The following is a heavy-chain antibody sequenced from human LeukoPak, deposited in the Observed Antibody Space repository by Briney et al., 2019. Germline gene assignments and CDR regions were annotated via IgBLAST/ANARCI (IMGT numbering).Heavy chain of an antibody. J-gene: IGHJ4*02. CDR2: MYYSGST. CDR3: ARQYYDSTGYYYFDY. V-gene: IGHV4-39*01. D-gene: IGHD3-22*01. CDR1: GGSITGSSYY. Sequence: SETLSLTCSVSGGSITGSSYYWAWIRQPPGKGLEWIGSMYYSGSTYYNSSLKSRVTIPEDTSKNQFSLKLTSVTAADTAVYYCARQYYDSTGYYYFDYWGQGTLVTVSS.